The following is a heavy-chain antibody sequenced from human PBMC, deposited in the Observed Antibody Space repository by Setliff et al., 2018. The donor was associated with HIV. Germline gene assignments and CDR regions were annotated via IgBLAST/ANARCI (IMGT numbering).Heavy chain of an antibody. Sequence: TGGSLRLSCAGSGFTFTDAWLSWVRQAPGKGLEWVARIKSKTNGGDGTADYATPVRGRFTISRDDSKTTVYLQMNSLKTEDTAVYYCTLKHTWGQGTLVTVSS. D-gene: IGHD2-21*01. CDR2: IKSKTNGGDGTA. CDR1: GFTFTDAW. CDR3: TLKHT. J-gene: IGHJ5*02. V-gene: IGHV3-15*01.